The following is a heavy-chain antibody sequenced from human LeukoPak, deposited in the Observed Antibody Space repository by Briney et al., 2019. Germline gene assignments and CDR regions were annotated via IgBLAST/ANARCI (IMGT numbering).Heavy chain of an antibody. CDR3: ARDARGYSGYFYYFDY. Sequence: PSETLSLTCTVSGGSISSYYWSWIRQPPGKGPEWIGYIYYSGSTNYNPSLKSRVTISVDTSKNQFSLKLSSVTAADTAVYYCARDARGYSGYFYYFDYWGQGTLVTVSS. CDR2: IYYSGST. D-gene: IGHD5-12*01. CDR1: GGSISSYY. V-gene: IGHV4-59*01. J-gene: IGHJ4*02.